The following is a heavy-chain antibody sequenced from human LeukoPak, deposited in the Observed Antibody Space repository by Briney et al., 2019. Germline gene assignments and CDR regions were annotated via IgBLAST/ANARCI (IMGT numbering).Heavy chain of an antibody. V-gene: IGHV4-30-4*01. D-gene: IGHD3-22*01. CDR1: GGSISSGDYY. CDR2: IYYSGST. CDR3: ARVPSSGYNYYFDY. J-gene: IGHJ4*02. Sequence: SETLSLTCTVSGGSISSGDYYWSWIRQPPGKGLEWIGYIYYSGSTYYNPSLKSRVTISVDTSKNQFSLKLSSVTAADTAAYYCARVPSSGYNYYFDYWGQGTLVTVSS.